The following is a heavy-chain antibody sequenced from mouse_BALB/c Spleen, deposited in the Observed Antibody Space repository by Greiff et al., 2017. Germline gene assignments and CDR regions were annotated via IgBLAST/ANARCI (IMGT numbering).Heavy chain of an antibody. Sequence: EVHLVESGGGLVQPGGSRKLSCAASGFTFSSFGMHWVRQAPEKGLEWVAYISSGSSTIYYADTVKGRFTISRDNPKNTLFLQMTSLRSEDTAMYYCAREGLRRAWFAYWGQGTLVTVSA. CDR3: AREGLRRAWFAY. CDR2: ISSGSSTI. CDR1: GFTFSSFG. V-gene: IGHV5-17*02. D-gene: IGHD2-4*01. J-gene: IGHJ3*01.